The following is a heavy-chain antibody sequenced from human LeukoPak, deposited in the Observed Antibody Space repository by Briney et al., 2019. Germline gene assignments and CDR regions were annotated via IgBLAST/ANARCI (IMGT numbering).Heavy chain of an antibody. CDR2: ISYDGSNK. D-gene: IGHD4-17*01. Sequence: GGSLRLSCAASGFTFSSYGMHWVRQAPGKGLEWVAVISYDGSNKYYADSVKGRFTISRDNSKNTLYLQMNSLRAEDTAVYYCARADYDGYFDYWGQGTLVTVSS. V-gene: IGHV3-30*03. CDR1: GFTFSSYG. CDR3: ARADYDGYFDY. J-gene: IGHJ4*02.